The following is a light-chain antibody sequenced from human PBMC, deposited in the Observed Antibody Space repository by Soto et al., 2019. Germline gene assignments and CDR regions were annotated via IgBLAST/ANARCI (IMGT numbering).Light chain of an antibody. J-gene: IGLJ1*01. Sequence: QSVLTTPASVTGAPGRSNTIPCAGTNSDVNNVSWHQQQPGKAPKLMIYEISNRSSGVSNRFSGSKSGNTASLTISGLQAEDEADYYCSSSTSSSTVVFGTGTKVTVL. V-gene: IGLV2-14*01. CDR3: SSSTSSSTVV. CDR2: EIS. CDR1: NSDVNN.